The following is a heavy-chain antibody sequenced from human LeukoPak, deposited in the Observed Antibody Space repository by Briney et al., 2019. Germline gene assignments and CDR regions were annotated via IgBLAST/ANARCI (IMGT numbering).Heavy chain of an antibody. J-gene: IGHJ4*02. V-gene: IGHV4-38-2*02. CDR3: ARTIGAVAGSDY. CDR2: IYHSGST. Sequence: SETLSLTCTVSGYSISSGYYWGWIRQPPGKGLEWIGSIYHSGSTYYNPSLKSRVTISVDTSKNQFSLKLSSVTAADTAVYYCARTIGAVAGSDYWGQGTLVTVSS. D-gene: IGHD6-19*01. CDR1: GYSISSGYY.